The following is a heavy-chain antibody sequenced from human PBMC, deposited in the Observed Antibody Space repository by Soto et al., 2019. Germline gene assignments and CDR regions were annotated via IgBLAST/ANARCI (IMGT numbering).Heavy chain of an antibody. CDR3: ARDLEYSSFIEPTFDY. V-gene: IGHV3-7*03. CDR2: IKQDGSEK. CDR1: GFTVSSCW. D-gene: IGHD6-6*01. J-gene: IGHJ4*02. Sequence: GGSLRLSCAASGFTVSSCWMSWVRQAPGKGLGWVANIKQDGSEKYYVDSVKGRFTISRDNAKNSLYLQMNSLRAEDTAVYYCARDLEYSSFIEPTFDYRGQGTLVTVSS.